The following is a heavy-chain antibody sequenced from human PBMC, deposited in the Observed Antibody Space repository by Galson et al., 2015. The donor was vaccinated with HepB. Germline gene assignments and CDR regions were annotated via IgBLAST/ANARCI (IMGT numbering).Heavy chain of an antibody. Sequence: SLRLSCAASGFIFSSYAIHWFRQAPGKGLEWVALISYDGSNKYYADSVKGRFTISRDNSKNTLYLQMNGLRTEDTAVYYCAGSESYDFWSGHYWGQGGLVTVSS. D-gene: IGHD3-3*01. CDR2: ISYDGSNK. V-gene: IGHV3-30-3*01. J-gene: IGHJ4*02. CDR1: GFIFSSYA. CDR3: AGSESYDFWSGHY.